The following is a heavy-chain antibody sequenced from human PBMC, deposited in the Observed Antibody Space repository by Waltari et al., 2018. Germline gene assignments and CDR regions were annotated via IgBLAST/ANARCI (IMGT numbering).Heavy chain of an antibody. J-gene: IGHJ6*02. CDR3: ARDGLDTAMNGMDV. V-gene: IGHV1-69*01. Sequence: QVQLVQSGAEVKKPGSSVKVSCKASGGTFSSYAISWVRQAPGQGLEWMGGIIPIFGTANYAQKFKGRVTITADESTSTAYMELSSLRSEDTAVYYCARDGLDTAMNGMDVWGQGTTVTVSS. CDR1: GGTFSSYA. CDR2: IIPIFGTA. D-gene: IGHD5-18*01.